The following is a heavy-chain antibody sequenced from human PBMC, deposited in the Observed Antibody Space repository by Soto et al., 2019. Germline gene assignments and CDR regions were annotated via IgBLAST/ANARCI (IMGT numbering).Heavy chain of an antibody. J-gene: IGHJ4*02. V-gene: IGHV3-74*01. Sequence: GGSLRLSCAASGFTFSSFWMHWVRQAPGEGLVWVSRINSDGSNTNYADSVKGRFTISRDNAKNTLYLQMNSLRAEDTAVYYCARGGVPAAMSYWGLGTLVTVSS. CDR3: ARGGVPAAMSY. CDR1: GFTFSSFW. D-gene: IGHD2-2*01. CDR2: INSDGSNT.